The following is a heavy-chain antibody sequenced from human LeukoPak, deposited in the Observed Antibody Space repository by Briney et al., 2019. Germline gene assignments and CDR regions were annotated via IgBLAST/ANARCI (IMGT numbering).Heavy chain of an antibody. D-gene: IGHD6-13*01. Sequence: ASVKVSCKASGYTFTGYDINWVRQATGQGLEWMGWMNPNSGNTGYAQNFQGRVTMTRNISISSAYMELSSLRSEDTAVYYCARGRRQQLPIDYWGQGTLVTVSS. CDR3: ARGRRQQLPIDY. CDR2: MNPNSGNT. J-gene: IGHJ4*02. V-gene: IGHV1-8*01. CDR1: GYTFTGYD.